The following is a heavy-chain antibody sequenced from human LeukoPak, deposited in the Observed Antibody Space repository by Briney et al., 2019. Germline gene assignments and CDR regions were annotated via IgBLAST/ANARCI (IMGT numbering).Heavy chain of an antibody. J-gene: IGHJ4*02. CDR2: INHSGST. Sequence: SETLSLTCAVYGGSFSGYYWSWIRQPPGKGLEWIGEINHSGSTNYNPSLKSRVTVSVDTSKNHFSLKLSSVTAADTAVYYCARQARGQDYWGQGTLVTVSS. V-gene: IGHV4-34*01. CDR3: ARQARGQDY. CDR1: GGSFSGYY.